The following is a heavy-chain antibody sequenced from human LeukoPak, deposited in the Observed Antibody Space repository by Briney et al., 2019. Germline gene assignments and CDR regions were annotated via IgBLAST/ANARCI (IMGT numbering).Heavy chain of an antibody. V-gene: IGHV3-48*01. CDR2: ISSSSSTI. CDR3: ARDHYYLAIYYYYYYYMDV. J-gene: IGHJ6*03. Sequence: PGGSLRLSCAASEFTFYSYGMSWVRQAPGKGLEWVSYISSSSSTIYYADSVKGRFTISRDNAKNSLYLQMNSLRAEDTAVYYCARDHYYLAIYYYYYYYMDVWGKGTTVTVSS. D-gene: IGHD3-10*01. CDR1: EFTFYSYG.